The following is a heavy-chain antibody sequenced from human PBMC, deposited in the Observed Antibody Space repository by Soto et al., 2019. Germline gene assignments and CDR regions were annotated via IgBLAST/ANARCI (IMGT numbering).Heavy chain of an antibody. CDR1: GFTFSSYG. CDR2: ISYDGSNK. D-gene: IGHD2-2*01. V-gene: IGHV3-30*18. Sequence: QVQLVESGGGVVQPGRSLRLSCAASGFTFSSYGMHWVRQAPGKGLEWVAVISYDGSNKYYADSVKGRFTISRDNSKNTLYLQMNSLRAEDTAVYYCAKDVVAAMVDYYYGMDVW. J-gene: IGHJ6*01. CDR3: AKDVVAAMVDYYYGMDV.